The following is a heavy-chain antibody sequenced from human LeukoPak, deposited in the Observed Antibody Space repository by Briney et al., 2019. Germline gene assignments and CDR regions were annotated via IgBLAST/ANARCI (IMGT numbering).Heavy chain of an antibody. J-gene: IGHJ6*02. D-gene: IGHD1-26*01. V-gene: IGHV1-8*01. Sequence: GASVKVSCKASGYTFTSYDINWVRQATGQGLEWMGWMNPNSGNTGYAQKFQGRVSMTRDTSISTAYMELSSLRSEDTAVYYCARDGKWEPAAVIDYGMDVWGQGTTVTVSS. CDR1: GYTFTSYD. CDR2: MNPNSGNT. CDR3: ARDGKWEPAAVIDYGMDV.